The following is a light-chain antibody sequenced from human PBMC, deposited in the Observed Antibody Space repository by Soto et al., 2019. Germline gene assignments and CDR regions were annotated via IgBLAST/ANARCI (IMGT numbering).Light chain of an antibody. CDR3: QQYGSSPQT. CDR2: GAS. V-gene: IGKV3-20*01. Sequence: EIVLTQSPGTLSLSPGERATLSCRASQSVSSSYLAWYQQKPGQPPRLLLYGASTRATGIPVRFRGSGSGTEFTLTISRLEPEDFAVYYCQQYGSSPQTFGQGTKVDIK. CDR1: QSVSSSY. J-gene: IGKJ1*01.